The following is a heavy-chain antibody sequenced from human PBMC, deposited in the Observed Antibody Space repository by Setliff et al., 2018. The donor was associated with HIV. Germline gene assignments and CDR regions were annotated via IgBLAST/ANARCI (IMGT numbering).Heavy chain of an antibody. CDR2: IYTSGST. D-gene: IGHD6-6*01. CDR1: GGSISSYY. Sequence: SETLSLTCTVSGGSISSYYWSWIRQPAGKGLEWIGRIYTSGSTNYNPSLKSRVTMSVDTSKNQFSLKLSSVTAADTAVYYCARAEQLALGDYYYMDVWGKGTTVTVS. CDR3: ARAEQLALGDYYYMDV. V-gene: IGHV4-4*07. J-gene: IGHJ6*03.